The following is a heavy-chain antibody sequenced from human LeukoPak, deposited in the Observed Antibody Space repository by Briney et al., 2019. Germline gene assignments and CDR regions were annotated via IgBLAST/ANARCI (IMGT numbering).Heavy chain of an antibody. D-gene: IGHD5-18*01. Sequence: SVKVSCKTSGGTFSSYAISWVRQAPGQGLEWMGGIIPIFGTANYAQKFQGRVTITADESTSTAYMELSSLRSEDTAVYYCAREDTAMGYYYYGMDVWGKGTTVTVSS. J-gene: IGHJ6*04. CDR1: GGTFSSYA. V-gene: IGHV1-69*01. CDR2: IIPIFGTA. CDR3: AREDTAMGYYYYGMDV.